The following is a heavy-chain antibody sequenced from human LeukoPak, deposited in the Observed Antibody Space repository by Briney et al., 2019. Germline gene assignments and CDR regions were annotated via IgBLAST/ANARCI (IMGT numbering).Heavy chain of an antibody. CDR2: INSDGSRT. CDR1: GFTFSRYW. J-gene: IGHJ6*02. CDR3: ARGCSVSSCDYYYGMDV. V-gene: IGHV3-74*01. Sequence: GGSLRLSCAASGFTFSRYWMHWVHQAPGKGLMWVSRINSDGSRTSYADSVKGRFSISRDNAKNTVYLQMNSLSAEDTAVYYCARGCSVSSCDYYYGMDVWGQGTTVTVSS. D-gene: IGHD2-15*01.